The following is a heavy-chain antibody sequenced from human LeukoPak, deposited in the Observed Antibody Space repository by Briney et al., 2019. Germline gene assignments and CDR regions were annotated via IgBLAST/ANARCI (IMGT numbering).Heavy chain of an antibody. D-gene: IGHD3-22*01. Sequence: ASVKVSCKASGYTFTSYYMHWVRQAPGQGLEWMGLINPSGGSTSYAQKFQRSVTMTRDTSTRTVYMELSSLRSEDTAVYYCARDIFSRVYYESSGPSSDYWGQGTLVTVSS. CDR2: INPSGGST. J-gene: IGHJ4*02. CDR1: GYTFTSYY. V-gene: IGHV1-46*01. CDR3: ARDIFSRVYYESSGPSSDY.